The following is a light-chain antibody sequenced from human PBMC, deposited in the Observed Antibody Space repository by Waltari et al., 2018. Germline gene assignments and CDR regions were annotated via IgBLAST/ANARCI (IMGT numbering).Light chain of an antibody. CDR2: GAS. CDR1: QSLTNKY. V-gene: IGKV3-20*01. J-gene: IGKJ2*01. Sequence: EIVLTQSPCTLSLSPGERATLPCRARQSLTNKYLAWYQQKPGQAPRLLIYGASSRAAGIPDRFSGSGSGTDFTLTISRLEAEDAAVYYCQQYGSSVLYTFGQGTKLEIK. CDR3: QQYGSSVLYT.